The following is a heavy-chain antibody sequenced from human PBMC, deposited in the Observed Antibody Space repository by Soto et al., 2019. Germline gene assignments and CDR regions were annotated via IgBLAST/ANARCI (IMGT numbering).Heavy chain of an antibody. V-gene: IGHV4-59*01. D-gene: IGHD5-18*01. J-gene: IGHJ4*02. CDR3: ARGAADTAMVDS. CDR1: GGSISSYY. Sequence: PSETLSLTCTVSGGSISSYYWTWIRQPPGKGLEWLGYIFYSGSTFYNPSLKSRVTISIHTSKSQFSLQLTSVTAADTAVYYCARGAADTAMVDSWGQGTLVTVSS. CDR2: IFYSGST.